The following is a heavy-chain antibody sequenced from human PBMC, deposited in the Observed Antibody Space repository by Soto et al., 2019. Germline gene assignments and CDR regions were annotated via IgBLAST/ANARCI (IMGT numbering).Heavy chain of an antibody. CDR2: VSATAGTT. D-gene: IGHD3-16*01. CDR3: AKDRLAGGFDY. V-gene: IGHV3-23*01. Sequence: GSLRLSCAASGFTFSNYAMSWGRQAPGKGLEWVSLVSATAGTTYYTDSVKGRFTISRDNSRNTVYLQMNSLRADDAAVYYCAKDRLAGGFDYWGQGTLVTVSS. J-gene: IGHJ4*02. CDR1: GFTFSNYA.